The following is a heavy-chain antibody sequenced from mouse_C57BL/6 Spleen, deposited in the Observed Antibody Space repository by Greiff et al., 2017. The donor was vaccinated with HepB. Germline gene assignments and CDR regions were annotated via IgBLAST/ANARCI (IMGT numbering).Heavy chain of an antibody. CDR1: GYSITSGYY. CDR2: ISYDGSN. CDR3: ARRSNSWYFDV. D-gene: IGHD2-5*01. J-gene: IGHJ1*03. V-gene: IGHV3-6*01. Sequence: VQLQQSGPGLVKPSQSLSLTCSVTGYSITSGYYWNWIRQFPGNKLEWMGYISYDGSNNYNPSLKNRISITRDTSKNQFFLKLNSVTTEDTATYYCARRSNSWYFDVWGTGTTVTVSS.